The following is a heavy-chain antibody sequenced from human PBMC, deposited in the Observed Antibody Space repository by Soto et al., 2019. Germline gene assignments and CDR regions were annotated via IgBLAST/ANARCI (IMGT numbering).Heavy chain of an antibody. V-gene: IGHV1-2*04. CDR1: GDTFTDYY. D-gene: IGHD6-13*01. CDR3: ARSSIAAAATLQH. J-gene: IGHJ1*01. Sequence: GASVKVSCKASGDTFTDYYMHWVRQAPGQGLEWMGWINPNSGGTNYAQKFQGWVTMTRDTSISTAYMELSRLRSDDTAVYYCARSSIAAAATLQHWGQGTLVTVSS. CDR2: INPNSGGT.